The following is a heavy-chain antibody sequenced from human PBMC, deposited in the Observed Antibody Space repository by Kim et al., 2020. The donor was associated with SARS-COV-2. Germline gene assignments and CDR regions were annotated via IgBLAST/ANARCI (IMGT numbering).Heavy chain of an antibody. D-gene: IGHD3-9*01. CDR2: IIPIFGTA. J-gene: IGHJ5*02. Sequence: SVKVSCKASGGTFSSYAISWVRQAPGQGLEWMGGIIPIFGTANYAQKFQGRVTITADESTSTAYMELSSLRSEDTAVYYCARDSPRYDILTGNWFDPWGQGTLVTVSS. CDR1: GGTFSSYA. CDR3: ARDSPRYDILTGNWFDP. V-gene: IGHV1-69*13.